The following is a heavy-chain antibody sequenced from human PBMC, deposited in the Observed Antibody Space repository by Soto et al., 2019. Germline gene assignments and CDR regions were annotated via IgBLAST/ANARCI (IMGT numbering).Heavy chain of an antibody. CDR1: GYTFTSYA. V-gene: IGHV1-3*05. D-gene: IGHD3-16*01. CDR3: ARTLMGLWAFHI. CDR2: INAGNGNT. Sequence: QVQLVQSGAEEKKPGASVKVSCKASGYTFTSYAMHWVRQAPGQRLEWMGWINAGNGNTKYSQKFQGRVTITRDTPASTAYTELSSLRSEDTAVYYCARTLMGLWAFHIWGQGTMVTVSS. J-gene: IGHJ3*02.